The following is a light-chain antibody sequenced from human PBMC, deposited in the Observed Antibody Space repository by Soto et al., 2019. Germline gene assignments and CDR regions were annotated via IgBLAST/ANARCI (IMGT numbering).Light chain of an antibody. J-gene: IGLJ1*01. CDR2: EVT. CDR1: SSDVGGYDY. Sequence: QSVLTQPPSASGSPGQSVTISCTGTSSDVGGYDYVSWYQQHPGKAPKLMIFEVTKRPSGVPNRFSGSKSGNTASLTVSGLQAEDEADSYCTSYAGSNTPYVFGTGTKVTVL. V-gene: IGLV2-8*01. CDR3: TSYAGSNTPYV.